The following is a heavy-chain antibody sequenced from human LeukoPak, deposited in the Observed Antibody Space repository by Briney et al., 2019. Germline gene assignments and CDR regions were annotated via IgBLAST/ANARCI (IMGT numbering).Heavy chain of an antibody. CDR3: ARDMYYYDSSGYFKRGGNY. CDR1: GFTFSSNA. D-gene: IGHD3-22*01. CDR2: ISGSGGTT. V-gene: IGHV3-23*01. J-gene: IGHJ4*02. Sequence: PGGSLRLSCAASGFTFSSNAVTWVRQAPGKGLEWVSTISGSGGTTYYADSVKGRFTISRDNAKNSLYLQMNSLRAEDTAVYYCARDMYYYDSSGYFKRGGNYWGQGTLVTVSS.